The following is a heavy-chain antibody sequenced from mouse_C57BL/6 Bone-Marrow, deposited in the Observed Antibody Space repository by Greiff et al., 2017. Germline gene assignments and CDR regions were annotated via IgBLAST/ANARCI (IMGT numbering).Heavy chain of an antibody. V-gene: IGHV1-81*01. CDR3: APITTVAHYFDD. CDR2: IYPRSGNT. D-gene: IGHD1-1*01. J-gene: IGHJ2*01. CDR1: GYTFTSYG. Sequence: VPLQESGAELARPGASVKLSCKASGYTFTSYGISWVKQSTGQGLEWIGEIYPRSGNTYYNEKFKGKATLTADKSSSTAYMELRSLTAEDSALYFGAPITTVAHYFDDWGQGTTLTVSS.